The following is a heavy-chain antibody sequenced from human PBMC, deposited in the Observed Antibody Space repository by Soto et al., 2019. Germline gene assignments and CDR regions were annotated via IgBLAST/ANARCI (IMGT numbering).Heavy chain of an antibody. D-gene: IGHD6-6*01. CDR2: IWYDGSNK. V-gene: IGHV3-33*01. CDR1: GFTFSSYG. CDR3: ARDPEIAARPGYYYYYGMDV. J-gene: IGHJ6*02. Sequence: PGGSLRLSCAASGFTFSSYGMHWVRQAPGKGLEWVAVIWYDGSNKYYADSEKGRFTISRDNSKNTLYLQMNSLRAEDTAVYYCARDPEIAARPGYYYYYGMDVWGQGTTVTVSS.